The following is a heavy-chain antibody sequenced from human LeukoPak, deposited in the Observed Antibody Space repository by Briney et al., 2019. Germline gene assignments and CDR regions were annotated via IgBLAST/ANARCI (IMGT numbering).Heavy chain of an antibody. CDR2: ISSGGSYI. CDR3: AKGSGVQVWSSLDY. CDR1: VFTFSSYN. D-gene: IGHD5-18*01. Sequence: GGSLRLSCAASVFTFSSYNVNWVRQAPGKGLEWVSSISSGGSYIYYADSAMGRFTISRDNSKNSLYLQMNTLRAEDTAVYYCAKGSGVQVWSSLDYWGQGTLVTVSS. J-gene: IGHJ4*02. V-gene: IGHV3-21*01.